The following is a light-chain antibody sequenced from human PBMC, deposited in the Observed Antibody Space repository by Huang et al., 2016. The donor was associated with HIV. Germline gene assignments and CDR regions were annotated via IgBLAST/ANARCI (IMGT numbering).Light chain of an antibody. CDR2: CAS. CDR3: QHYNNWPRT. Sequence: IVMTQSPATLSVSPGERATLSCRASQSVSSKLTWYQQKVGTAPSLLIYCASTSATGIPARFSGSGSGTEFTRTISSLQSEDFAVYFCQHYNNWPRTFGQGTKVEIK. CDR1: QSVSSK. V-gene: IGKV3D-15*01. J-gene: IGKJ1*01.